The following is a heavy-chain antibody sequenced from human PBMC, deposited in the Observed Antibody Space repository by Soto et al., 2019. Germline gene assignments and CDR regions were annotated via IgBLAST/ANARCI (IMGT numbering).Heavy chain of an antibody. D-gene: IGHD3-16*02. Sequence: QVQLQESGPGLVKPSQTLSLTCTVSGGSISSGGYYWSWIRQHPGKGLEWFGYIYYSGSTYYTPSLKSRVTISVDTSKNQFSLKLSSVTAADTAVYYCARVTFGGVIGQYYFDYWGQGTLVTVSS. CDR1: GGSISSGGYY. J-gene: IGHJ4*02. CDR2: IYYSGST. V-gene: IGHV4-31*03. CDR3: ARVTFGGVIGQYYFDY.